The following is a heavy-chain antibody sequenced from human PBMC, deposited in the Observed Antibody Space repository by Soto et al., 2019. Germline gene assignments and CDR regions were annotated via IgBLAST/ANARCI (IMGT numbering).Heavy chain of an antibody. Sequence: ETLSLSCAVYGGSFSGYYWSWIRQPPGKGLEWIGEINHSGSTNYNPSLKSRVTISVDTSKNQFSLKLSSVTAADTAVYYCASPSARLRVGYYYYYYMDVWGKGTTVTVSS. CDR2: INHSGST. CDR1: GGSFSGYY. D-gene: IGHD6-6*01. CDR3: ASPSARLRVGYYYYYYMDV. V-gene: IGHV4-34*01. J-gene: IGHJ6*03.